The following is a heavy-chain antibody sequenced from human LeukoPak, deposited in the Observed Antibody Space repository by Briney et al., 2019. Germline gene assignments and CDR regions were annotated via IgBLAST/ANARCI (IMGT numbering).Heavy chain of an antibody. CDR3: ARSVDYYYYYMDV. J-gene: IGHJ6*03. Sequence: GGSLRLSCGASGFTIDDYGMSWVRQAPGKGLEWVSGINWNGGSTGYADSVKGRFTISRDNAKNSLYLQMNSLRAEDTAVYYCARSVDYYYYYMDVWGKGTTVTVSS. V-gene: IGHV3-20*04. CDR1: GFTIDDYG. CDR2: INWNGGST.